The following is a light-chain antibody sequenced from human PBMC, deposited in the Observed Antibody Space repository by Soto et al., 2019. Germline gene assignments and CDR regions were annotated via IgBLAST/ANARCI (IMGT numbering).Light chain of an antibody. Sequence: DIQMTQSPSSLSASVGDSVTITCRASQSIKFYLNWYHQKPGRAPDLLIYAASTLQSGIPSRVSGRVSETEFTLTISGLQPEDVASYYCLQTYTVPRTFGQGTKREI. CDR2: AAS. CDR3: LQTYTVPRT. V-gene: IGKV1-39*01. J-gene: IGKJ2*01. CDR1: QSIKFY.